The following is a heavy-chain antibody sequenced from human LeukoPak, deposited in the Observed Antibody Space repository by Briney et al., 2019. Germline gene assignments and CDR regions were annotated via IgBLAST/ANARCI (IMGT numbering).Heavy chain of an antibody. D-gene: IGHD4-23*01. CDR1: GGSISTYY. CDR3: AREGLPSGNYDY. Sequence: SETLSLTCTVSGGSISTYYWTWIRQPAGKGLEWIGRIYTSGSTNYNPSLKSRVTMSVDTSKNQFSLKLSSVTAADTAVYYCAREGLPSGNYDYWGQGTLVTVSS. J-gene: IGHJ4*02. V-gene: IGHV4-4*07. CDR2: IYTSGST.